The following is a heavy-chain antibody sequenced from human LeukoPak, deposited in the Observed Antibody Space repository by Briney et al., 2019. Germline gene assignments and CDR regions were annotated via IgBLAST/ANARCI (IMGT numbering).Heavy chain of an antibody. CDR2: IKQDGSEK. Sequence: GGSLRLSCAASGFTFSSYWMSWVRQAPGKGLEWVANIKQDGSEKYYVDSVKGRFTISRDNAKNSLYLQMNSLRAEDTAVYYCARVNSVPAAIIHYSYMDVWGKGTTVTVSS. CDR1: GFTFSSYW. D-gene: IGHD2-2*01. V-gene: IGHV3-7*01. J-gene: IGHJ6*03. CDR3: ARVNSVPAAIIHYSYMDV.